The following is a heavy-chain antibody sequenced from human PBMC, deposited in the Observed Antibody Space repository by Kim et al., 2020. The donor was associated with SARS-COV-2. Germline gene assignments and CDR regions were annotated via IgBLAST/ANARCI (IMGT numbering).Heavy chain of an antibody. CDR3: ARHMVVDNYYYYGMDV. V-gene: IGHV2-26*01. CDR2: IFSNDEK. CDR1: GFSLSNARMG. Sequence: SGPTLVNPTETLTLTCTVSGFSLSNARMGVSWIRQPPGKALEWLAHIFSNDEKSYSTSLKSRLTISKDTSKSQVVLTMTNMDPVDTATYYCARHMVVDNYYYYGMDVWGQGNTVTVSS. J-gene: IGHJ6*02. D-gene: IGHD2-15*01.